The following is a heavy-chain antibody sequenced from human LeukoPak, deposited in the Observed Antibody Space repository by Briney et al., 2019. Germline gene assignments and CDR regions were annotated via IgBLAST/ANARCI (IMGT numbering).Heavy chain of an antibody. J-gene: IGHJ4*02. CDR1: GGSISTYY. CDR2: IYDSGST. D-gene: IGHD6-13*01. Sequence: SETLSLTCTVAGGSISTYYWSWIRQPPGKGLERIGYIYDSGSTNSNPSLKSRVTISVDTSKNQFSLKLNSVTAADTAVYYCARGGPYSSSLYDHWGQGTLVTVSS. CDR3: ARGGPYSSSLYDH. V-gene: IGHV4-59*01.